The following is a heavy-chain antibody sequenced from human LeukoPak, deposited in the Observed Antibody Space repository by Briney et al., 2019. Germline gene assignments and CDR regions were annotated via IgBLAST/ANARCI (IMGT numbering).Heavy chain of an antibody. CDR2: VNHSGTT. CDR3: ARAGPQTGSYNSPRFDY. Sequence: SETLSLTCAVYGGSFSGYYWSWIRQPPGKGLEWIGDVNHSGTTNYNPSLKSRVTISVDTSKNQFSLKLSSVTAADTAVYYCARAGPQTGSYNSPRFDYWGQGILVTVSS. D-gene: IGHD1-26*01. V-gene: IGHV4-34*01. J-gene: IGHJ4*02. CDR1: GGSFSGYY.